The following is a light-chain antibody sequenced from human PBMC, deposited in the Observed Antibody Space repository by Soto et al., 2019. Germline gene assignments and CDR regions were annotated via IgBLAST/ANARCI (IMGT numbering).Light chain of an antibody. Sequence: QSVLTQPRSVSGSPGQSVNISCTGTSSDVGGYNYVSWYQQHPGKAPQLIIYEVNLRPSGVSDRFSASKSGDTASLTISGLQAGDEADYYCCSYSTSNTHNYVFGTGTKVTVL. CDR1: SSDVGGYNY. V-gene: IGLV2-11*01. J-gene: IGLJ1*01. CDR3: CSYSTSNTHNYV. CDR2: EVN.